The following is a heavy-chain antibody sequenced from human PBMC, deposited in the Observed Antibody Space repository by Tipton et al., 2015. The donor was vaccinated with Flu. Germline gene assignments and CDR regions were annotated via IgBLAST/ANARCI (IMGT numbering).Heavy chain of an antibody. D-gene: IGHD2-15*01. J-gene: IGHJ4*02. CDR3: ARDAYSCSGGSCYSPYYFDY. V-gene: IGHV3-11*01. CDR2: ISSSGSTI. CDR1: GFTFSDYY. Sequence: SLRLSCAASGFTFSDYYMSWIRQAPGKGLEWVSYISSSGSTIYYADSVKGRFTISRDNAKNSLYLQMNSLRAEDTAVYYCARDAYSCSGGSCYSPYYFDYWGQGTRVTVSS.